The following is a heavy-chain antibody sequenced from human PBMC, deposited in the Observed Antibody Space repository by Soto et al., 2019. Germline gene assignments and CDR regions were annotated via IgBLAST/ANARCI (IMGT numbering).Heavy chain of an antibody. CDR3: ARAQDWAATNYYYYGMDV. CDR1: GYTFTGYY. V-gene: IGHV1-2*04. Sequence: QVQLVQSGAEVKKPGASVKVSCKASGYTFTGYYMHWVRQAPGQGLEWMGWINPNSGGTNYAQKFQGWVTMTRDTSISTAYMELSRLRSDDTAVYYCARAQDWAATNYYYYGMDVWGQGTTVTVSS. CDR2: INPNSGGT. J-gene: IGHJ6*02. D-gene: IGHD1-1*01.